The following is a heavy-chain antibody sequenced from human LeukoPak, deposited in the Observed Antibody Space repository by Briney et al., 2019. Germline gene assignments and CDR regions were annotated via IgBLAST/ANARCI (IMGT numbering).Heavy chain of an antibody. Sequence: GGSLRLSCAASGFTFSSYGMQWVRRAPGKGREWVAVISYDGSNKYYADSVKGRFTISRDNSNNTLYLQMNSLRAEDTAVYYCAKDRSAHYYDSSGYSANDFDYWGQGTLVTVSS. V-gene: IGHV3-30*18. D-gene: IGHD3-22*01. CDR2: ISYDGSNK. CDR1: GFTFSSYG. J-gene: IGHJ4*02. CDR3: AKDRSAHYYDSSGYSANDFDY.